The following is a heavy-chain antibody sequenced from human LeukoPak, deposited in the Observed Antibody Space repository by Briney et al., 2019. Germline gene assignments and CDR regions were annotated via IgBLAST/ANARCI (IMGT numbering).Heavy chain of an antibody. D-gene: IGHD3-10*01. V-gene: IGHV1-2*02. CDR1: GYTFTGYY. CDR3: ARGYGSGGIFDY. Sequence: ASVKVSCKASGYTFTGYYMHWVRQAPGQGLEWMGWINPNSGGTNYAQKFEGRVTMTRDTSISTAYMELSRLRSDDTAVYYCARGYGSGGIFDYWGQGTLVTVSS. CDR2: INPNSGGT. J-gene: IGHJ4*02.